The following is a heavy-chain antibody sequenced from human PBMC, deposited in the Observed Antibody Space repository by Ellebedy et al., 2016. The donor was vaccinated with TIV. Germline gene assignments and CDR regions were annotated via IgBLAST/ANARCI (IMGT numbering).Heavy chain of an antibody. J-gene: IGHJ4*02. V-gene: IGHV1-2*02. CDR2: INPNSGGP. CDR3: ARNDELDY. CDR1: GYSFSIFG. Sequence: AASVKVSCKASGYSFSIFGFSWVRQAPGPGLEWMGWINPNSGGPNYAQKFQGRVTMTRDTSISTAYMELSRLRADDTAVYYCARNDELDYWGQGTLVTVSS.